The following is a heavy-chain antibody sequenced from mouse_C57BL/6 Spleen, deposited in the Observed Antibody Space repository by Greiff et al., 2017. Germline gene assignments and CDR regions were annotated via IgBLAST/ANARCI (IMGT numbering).Heavy chain of an antibody. V-gene: IGHV1-52*01. CDR1: GYTFPCYW. CDR2: IDPSDSET. J-gene: IGHJ2*01. D-gene: IGHD2-3*01. Sequence: QVQLQQPGAELVRPGSSVKLSCKASGYTFPCYWLHWVKQRPIQGLEWIGNIDPSDSETHYNQKFKDKATLTVDKASSTAYMQLSSRTSEDSAVYYGARDGGTREYYFGDWGQGTTLTVAS. CDR3: ARDGGTREYYFGD.